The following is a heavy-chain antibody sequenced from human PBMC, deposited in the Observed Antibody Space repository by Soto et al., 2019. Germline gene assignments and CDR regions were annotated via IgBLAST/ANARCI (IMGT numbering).Heavy chain of an antibody. J-gene: IGHJ4*02. Sequence: SETLSLTCAVSGGSISSGVYSLSWIRQPPGKGLEWIGYIYHSGSTYYNPSLKSRVTISVDRSKNQFSLKLSSVTAADTAVYYCAAGGGLPRYYWGQGTLVTVSS. CDR3: AAGGGLPRYY. CDR1: GGSISSGVYS. D-gene: IGHD5-12*01. CDR2: IYHSGST. V-gene: IGHV4-30-2*01.